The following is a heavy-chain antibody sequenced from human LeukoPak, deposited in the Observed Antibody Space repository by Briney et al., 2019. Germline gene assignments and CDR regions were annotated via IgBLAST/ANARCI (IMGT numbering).Heavy chain of an antibody. CDR1: GYTFTVYY. CDR3: ARDASAPDVYCSGGSCYSDY. J-gene: IGHJ4*02. Sequence: ASVKVSCKVSGYTFTVYYMHWVRQAPGQGLEWMGWISAYNGNTNYAQKLQGRVTMTTDTSTSTAYMELRSLRSDDTAVYYCARDASAPDVYCSGGSCYSDYWGQGTLVTVSS. D-gene: IGHD2-15*01. V-gene: IGHV1-18*04. CDR2: ISAYNGNT.